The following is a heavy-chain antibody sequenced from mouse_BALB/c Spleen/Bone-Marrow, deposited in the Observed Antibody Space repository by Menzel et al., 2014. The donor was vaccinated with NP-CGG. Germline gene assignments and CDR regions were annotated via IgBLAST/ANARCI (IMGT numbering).Heavy chain of an antibody. CDR3: TRLSLLRGYFDY. D-gene: IGHD1-2*01. J-gene: IGHJ2*01. CDR2: INPNNGGT. CDR1: GYTFTCHY. Sequence: VQLVESGAELVKPGTSVKLSCKASGYTFTCHYIYWVKQRPGQGLKWIGEINPNNGGTNFNEKFKSKATLTVDKSSSTAYMQLSSLTSEDSAVYYCTRLSLLRGYFDYWGQGTTLTVSS. V-gene: IGHV1S81*02.